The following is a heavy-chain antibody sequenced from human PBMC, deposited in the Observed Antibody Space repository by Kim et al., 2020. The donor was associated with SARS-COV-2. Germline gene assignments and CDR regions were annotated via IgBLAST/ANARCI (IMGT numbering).Heavy chain of an antibody. J-gene: IGHJ6*02. V-gene: IGHV3-23*01. CDR3: AKVGLSSSSFYYYGMDV. D-gene: IGHD6-6*01. Sequence: VKGRFTISRDNSKNTLYLQMNSLRAEDTAVYYCAKVGLSSSSFYYYGMDVWGQGTTVTVSS.